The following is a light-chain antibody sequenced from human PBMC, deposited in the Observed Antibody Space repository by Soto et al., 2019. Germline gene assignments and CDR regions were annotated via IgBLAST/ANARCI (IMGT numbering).Light chain of an antibody. Sequence: DIQMTQSPSSLSASVGDRVTITCRARQGIRNDLDWYQQKPAKAPERLIYAASSLQSGVPSRFRGSGSGTEFTLTISILQADDVAPYYCLQYNTYPWTFSQGTQVEIK. J-gene: IGKJ1*01. CDR3: LQYNTYPWT. CDR1: QGIRND. V-gene: IGKV1-17*01. CDR2: AAS.